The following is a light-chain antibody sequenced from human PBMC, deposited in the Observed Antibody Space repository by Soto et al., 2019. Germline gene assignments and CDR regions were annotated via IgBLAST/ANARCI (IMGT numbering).Light chain of an antibody. CDR2: DAS. CDR1: QSVSSY. CDR3: QQRSNWPPLT. V-gene: IGKV3-11*01. J-gene: IGKJ4*01. Sequence: EIVLTQSPATLSLSPGERATLSCSASQSVSSYLAWYQQKPGQAPMLLIYDASNRATGIPARFSGSGSGTDFTLPISSLEPEDFAVYYCQQRSNWPPLTFGGGTKVEIK.